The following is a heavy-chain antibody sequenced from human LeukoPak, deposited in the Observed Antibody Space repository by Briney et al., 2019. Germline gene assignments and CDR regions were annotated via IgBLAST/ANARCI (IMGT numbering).Heavy chain of an antibody. CDR1: GFTPTTFA. CDR2: ISYDRIEK. CDR3: AVAGVLQQVRYNSFDP. D-gene: IGHD1/OR15-1a*01. Sequence: PRRTPRLSPAPSGFTPTTFAIPGARPAPGQGLGWVAVISYDRIEKSSATSVKGRFTISRDNSKNTLYPQKNSLPPADTAVYYCAVAGVLQQVRYNSFDPWGQGTLVTVSS. J-gene: IGHJ5*02. V-gene: IGHV3-30*04.